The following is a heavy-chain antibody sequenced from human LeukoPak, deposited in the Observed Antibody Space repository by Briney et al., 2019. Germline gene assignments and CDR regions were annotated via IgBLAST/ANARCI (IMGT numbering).Heavy chain of an antibody. CDR3: AGLGYCSGGSC. J-gene: IGHJ4*02. CDR1: GFTFSSYA. D-gene: IGHD2-15*01. Sequence: GGSLRLSCAASGFTFSSYAMHWVRQAPGKGLEWVAVISYDGSNKYYADSVKGRFTISRDNSKNTLYLQMNSLRAEDTAVYHCAGLGYCSGGSCWGQGTLVTVSS. V-gene: IGHV3-30*04. CDR2: ISYDGSNK.